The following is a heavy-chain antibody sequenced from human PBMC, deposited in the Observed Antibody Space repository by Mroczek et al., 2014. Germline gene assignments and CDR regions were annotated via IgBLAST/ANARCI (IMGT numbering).Heavy chain of an antibody. CDR3: ARGWVYCSSTSCPPPGYYGMDV. Sequence: QVQLQESGPGLVKPSQTLSLTCTVSGGSISSGGYYWSWIRQHPGKGLEWIGYIYYSGSTYYNPSLKSRVTISVDTSKNQFSLKLSSVTAADTAVYYCARGWVYCSSTSCPPPGYYGMDVWGQGTTVTVSS. CDR2: IYYSGST. J-gene: IGHJ6*02. D-gene: IGHD2-2*01. V-gene: IGHV4-31*03. CDR1: GGSISSGGYY.